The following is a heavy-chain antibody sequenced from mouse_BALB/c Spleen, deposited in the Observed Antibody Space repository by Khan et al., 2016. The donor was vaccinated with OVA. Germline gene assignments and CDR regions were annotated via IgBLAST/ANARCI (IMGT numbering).Heavy chain of an antibody. CDR3: ARGYFGNDEFVY. Sequence: QVQLQQSGAELVKPGASVKLSCKTSGYTFTSYWIQWVKQRPGQGLGWIGQIFPGTGTTYYNENFKGKATLTVDTSSSTAYMQLSSLTSEDSADYFCARGYFGNDEFVYWGQGTLVTVSP. J-gene: IGHJ3*01. CDR1: GYTFTSYW. V-gene: IGHV1S132*01. CDR2: IFPGTGTT. D-gene: IGHD2-2*01.